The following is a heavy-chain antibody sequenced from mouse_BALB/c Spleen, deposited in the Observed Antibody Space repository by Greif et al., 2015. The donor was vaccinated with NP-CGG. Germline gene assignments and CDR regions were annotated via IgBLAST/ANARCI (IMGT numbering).Heavy chain of an antibody. CDR3: AREGPHYGNYGGYFDY. Sequence: QVQLKDSGPGLVAPSQSLSITCTVSGFSLTSYGVHWVRQPPGKGLEWLGVIWAGGSTNYNSALMSRLSISKDNSKSQXFLKMNSLQTDDTAMYYCAREGPHYGNYGGYFDYWGQGTTLTVSS. CDR2: IWAGGST. V-gene: IGHV2-9*02. D-gene: IGHD2-1*01. J-gene: IGHJ2*01. CDR1: GFSLTSYG.